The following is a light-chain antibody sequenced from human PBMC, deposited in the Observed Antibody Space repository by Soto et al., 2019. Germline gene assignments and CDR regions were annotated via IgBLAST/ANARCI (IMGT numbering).Light chain of an antibody. CDR3: QQYDNWPPEYT. CDR1: QSVSSN. V-gene: IGKV3D-15*01. Sequence: EIVMTQYPATRSLSPGERATLSCRASQSVSSNLAWYQQKPGQAPSLLIYDISARATGIPTRFSGSGSGTEFTRTISSLQSEDFAGYYCQQYDNWPPEYTFGQGSMVDIK. J-gene: IGKJ2*01. CDR2: DIS.